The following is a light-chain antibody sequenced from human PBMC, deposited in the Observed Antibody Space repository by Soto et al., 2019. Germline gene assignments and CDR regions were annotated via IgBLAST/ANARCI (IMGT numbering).Light chain of an antibody. CDR1: QSIRNQ. CDR2: DSS. CDR3: QQYNSYKT. J-gene: IGKJ1*01. V-gene: IGKV1-5*01. Sequence: DIPMTQSPSTLSASVGDRVTITCRASQSIRNQLAWYQQKPGKAPKVLIYDSSILESGVPSRFSGSGSGTEFTLTISSLQRDDFATYYCQQYNSYKTFGQGTKVEIK.